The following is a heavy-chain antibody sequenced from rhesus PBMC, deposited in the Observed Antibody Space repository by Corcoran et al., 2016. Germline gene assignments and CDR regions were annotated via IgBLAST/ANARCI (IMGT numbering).Heavy chain of an antibody. J-gene: IGHJ5-1*01. V-gene: IGHV4S10*01. CDR3: ARDQNNRFDV. CDR2: IYGIKTRN. Sequence: QVQLQESGPGVVKPSETLSLTCAVSGGSISDSYRWSWIRQPPGKGLEWMGYIYGIKTRNNHTPSLRGRFTISKDTSKTQFSLKLSSVTAADTAVYYCARDQNNRFDVWGPGVLVTVSS. CDR1: GGSISDSYR.